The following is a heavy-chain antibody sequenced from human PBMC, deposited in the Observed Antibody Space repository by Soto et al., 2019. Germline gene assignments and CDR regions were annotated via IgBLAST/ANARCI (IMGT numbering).Heavy chain of an antibody. CDR1: GFSLSTSGVG. V-gene: IGHV2-5*01. J-gene: IGHJ4*02. CDR2: IYWNDDK. CDR3: AHSIAAAGPLDY. Sequence: SGPAGEPTQTLTLTCTFSGFSLSTSGVGVGWIRQPPGKALEWLALIYWNDDKRYSPSLKSRLTITKDTSKNQVVLTMTNMDPVDTATYYCAHSIAAAGPLDYWGQGTLVTVSS. D-gene: IGHD6-13*01.